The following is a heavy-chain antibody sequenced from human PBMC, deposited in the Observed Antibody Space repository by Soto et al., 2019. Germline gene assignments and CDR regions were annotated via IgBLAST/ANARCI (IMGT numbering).Heavy chain of an antibody. V-gene: IGHV4-31*03. CDR1: GGSISSGAYY. Sequence: QVQLQESGPGLVKPSQTLSLTCTVSGGSISSGAYYWSWIRQHPGKGLEWIGYIYYSGNTNYNPSLKGRVTISVDTSKNQFSLKLSSVTAADTAVYYCARVGLRLGDYFDYWGQGTLVSVSS. CDR3: ARVGLRLGDYFDY. CDR2: IYYSGNT. J-gene: IGHJ4*02. D-gene: IGHD3-16*01.